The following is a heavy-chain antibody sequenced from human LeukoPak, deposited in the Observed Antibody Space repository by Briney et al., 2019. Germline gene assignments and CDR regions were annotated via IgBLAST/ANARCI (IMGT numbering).Heavy chain of an antibody. D-gene: IGHD3-3*01. CDR3: ARDRPTRASRLFVVQ. CDR2: MSSGGRYI. CDR1: GFTFSSYC. V-gene: IGHV3-21*01. J-gene: IGHJ4*02. Sequence: GGSLRLSCAASGFTFSSYCMTWVRQAPGKGLEWVSSMSSGGRYIYYADSVRGRFTLSRDNAKNSLYLLMNSLRVAHTAVYYCARDRPTRASRLFVVQWGQGTLVTVSS.